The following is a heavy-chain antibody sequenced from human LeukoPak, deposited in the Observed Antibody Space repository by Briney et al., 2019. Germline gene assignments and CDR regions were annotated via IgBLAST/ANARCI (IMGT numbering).Heavy chain of an antibody. V-gene: IGHV3-53*01. CDR3: VREREGSNSEH. CDR2: IYSGGYT. CDR1: GFTVSSNY. D-gene: IGHD1-26*01. Sequence: GGSLRLSCVASGFTVSSNYMNWVRQAPGKGLEWVSVIYSGGYTFYADSVKGRFTISRDGSKNTLYLQLNSLRTEDTAIYYCVREREGSNSEHWGQGTLVTVSS. J-gene: IGHJ1*01.